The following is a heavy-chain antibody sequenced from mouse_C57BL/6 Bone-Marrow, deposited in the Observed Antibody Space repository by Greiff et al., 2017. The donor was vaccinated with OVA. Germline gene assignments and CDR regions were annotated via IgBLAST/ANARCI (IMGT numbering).Heavy chain of an antibody. J-gene: IGHJ2*01. CDR1: GFTFSSYA. Sequence: EVHLVESGGGLVKPGGSLKLSCAASGFTFSSYAMSWVRQTPEKRLEWVATISDGGSYTYYPDNVKGRFTISRDNAKNNLYLQMSHLKSEDTAMYYCAREPPAAVGHFDYWGQGTTLTVSS. CDR2: ISDGGSYT. V-gene: IGHV5-4*01. CDR3: AREPPAAVGHFDY. D-gene: IGHD1-1*01.